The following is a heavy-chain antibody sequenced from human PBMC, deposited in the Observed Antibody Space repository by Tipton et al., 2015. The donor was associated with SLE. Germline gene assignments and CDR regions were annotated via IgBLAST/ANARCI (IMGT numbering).Heavy chain of an antibody. CDR3: ARESGEGGGNDYSGGFDY. CDR2: IYYSGST. V-gene: IGHV4-59*01. CDR1: GGSISSYY. J-gene: IGHJ4*02. Sequence: LRLSCTVSGGSISSYYWSWIRQPPGKGLEWIGNIYYSGSTNYNPSLKSRVTISVDTSKNQFSLKLRSVTAADTAVYYCARESGEGGGNDYSGGFDYWGQGTLVTVSS. D-gene: IGHD3-16*01.